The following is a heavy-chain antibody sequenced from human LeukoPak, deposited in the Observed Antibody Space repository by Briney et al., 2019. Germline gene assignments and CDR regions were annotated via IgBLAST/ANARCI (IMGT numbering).Heavy chain of an antibody. CDR3: ACPYRSRFDY. D-gene: IGHD6-13*01. V-gene: IGHV3-11*01. CDR1: GFTFSDFH. Sequence: KTGGSLRLSCVVSGFTFSDFHMSWLRQAPGKGLEWISYITNRGSDIEYADSVKGRFTISWDNAKKSLYLEMNTLRAEDTAIYYCACPYRSRFDYWGQGTLVTVSS. CDR2: ITNRGSDI. J-gene: IGHJ4*02.